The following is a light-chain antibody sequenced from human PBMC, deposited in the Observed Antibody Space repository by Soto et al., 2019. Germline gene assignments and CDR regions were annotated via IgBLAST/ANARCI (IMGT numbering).Light chain of an antibody. Sequence: DIQMTQSPSSLSASVGDRVTITCRASHDISTFLAWYQQRPGKVPKLLIYTASTLQSGVPSRFSGSGSGTDFTLTISSLQPEDVATYYCQKYISDPWTFGQGTKVDSK. CDR3: QKYISDPWT. J-gene: IGKJ1*01. V-gene: IGKV1-27*01. CDR1: HDISTF. CDR2: TAS.